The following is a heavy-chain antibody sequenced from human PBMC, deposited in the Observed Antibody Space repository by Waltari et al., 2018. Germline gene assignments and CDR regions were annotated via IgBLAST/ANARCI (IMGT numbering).Heavy chain of an antibody. CDR2: INPNSGGT. D-gene: IGHD3-22*01. V-gene: IGHV1-2*02. CDR3: ARGGYYYDSSGYPDY. J-gene: IGHJ4*02. CDR1: GYTSTGYY. Sequence: QVQLVQSGAELKKPGASVKVSCKASGYTSTGYYRLWGRQAPGQGRGWMGWINPNSGGTNYAQKFQGRVTMTRETSISTSYMELSRLRSDDTAVYYCARGGYYYDSSGYPDYWGQGTLVTVSS.